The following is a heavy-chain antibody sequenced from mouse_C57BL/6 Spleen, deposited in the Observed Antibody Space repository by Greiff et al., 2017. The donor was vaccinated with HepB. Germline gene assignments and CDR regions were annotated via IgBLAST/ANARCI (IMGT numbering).Heavy chain of an antibody. J-gene: IGHJ3*01. CDR1: GYAFSSYW. D-gene: IGHD4-1*01. V-gene: IGHV1-80*01. Sequence: QVQLKQSGAELVKPGASVKISCKASGYAFSSYWMNWVKQRPGKGLEWIGQIYPGDGDTNYNGKFKGKATLTADKSSSTAYMQLSSLTSEDSAVYFCARGGPGAWFAYWGQGTLVTVSA. CDR3: ARGGPGAWFAY. CDR2: IYPGDGDT.